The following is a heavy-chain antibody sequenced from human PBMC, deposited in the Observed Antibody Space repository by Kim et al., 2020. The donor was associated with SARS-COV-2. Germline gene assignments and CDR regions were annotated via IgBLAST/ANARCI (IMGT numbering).Heavy chain of an antibody. CDR1: GFTFSNAW. CDR3: TTLEGIMITFGGVIVIFDY. Sequence: GGSLRLSCAASGFTFSNAWMSWVRQAPGKGLEWVGRIKSKTDGGTTDYAAPVKGRFTISRDDSKNTLYLQMNSLKTEDTAVYYCTTLEGIMITFGGVIVIFDYWGQGTLVTVSS. CDR2: IKSKTDGGTT. V-gene: IGHV3-15*01. D-gene: IGHD3-16*02. J-gene: IGHJ4*02.